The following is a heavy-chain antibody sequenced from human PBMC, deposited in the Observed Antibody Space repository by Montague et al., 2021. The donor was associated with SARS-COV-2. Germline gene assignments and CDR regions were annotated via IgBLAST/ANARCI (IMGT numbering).Heavy chain of an antibody. Sequence: YLSISFAASGFTLYAYWMHWVRQAPGKGLEWVSNINYDGSDMYYAGSVKGRFTISRDNANNALHLQMNNLRAEDTAVYFCARNPHRTYFYGSGIYRLNHSFDYWGPGTLVTVSP. V-gene: IGHV3-7*01. CDR1: GFTLYAYW. D-gene: IGHD3-10*01. J-gene: IGHJ4*02. CDR3: ARNPHRTYFYGSGIYRLNHSFDY. CDR2: INYDGSDM.